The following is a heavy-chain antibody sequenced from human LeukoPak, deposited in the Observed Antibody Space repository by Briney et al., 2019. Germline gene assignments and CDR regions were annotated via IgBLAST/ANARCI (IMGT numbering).Heavy chain of an antibody. D-gene: IGHD2-21*02. CDR1: GYTFSDYY. V-gene: IGHV1-24*01. J-gene: IGHJ4*02. CDR3: ATFPVMTFAHCFNF. CDR2: FDPEDGET. Sequence: ASVKVSCKASGYTFSDYYMHWVRQAPGRGLEWMGGFDPEDGETIYAQNFQGRVTMTEDTSTDTAYMELRSLRSEDTAVFYCATFPVMTFAHCFNFWGQGTLVTVSS.